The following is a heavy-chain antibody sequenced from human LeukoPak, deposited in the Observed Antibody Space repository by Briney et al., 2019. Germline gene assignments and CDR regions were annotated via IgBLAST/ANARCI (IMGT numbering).Heavy chain of an antibody. CDR1: GITFSAYA. J-gene: IGHJ4*02. D-gene: IGHD3-22*01. CDR2: ISGSGDST. V-gene: IGHV3-23*01. CDR3: AKDWDYDSGGYYNYFAY. Sequence: GGSLRLSCVVSGITFSAYAMSWVRQAPGQGLQWVSSISGSGDSTFYADSVKGRFTISRDNSKNTMYLQMNSLIAEDTAIYYCAKDWDYDSGGYYNYFAYWGQGTLVAVSS.